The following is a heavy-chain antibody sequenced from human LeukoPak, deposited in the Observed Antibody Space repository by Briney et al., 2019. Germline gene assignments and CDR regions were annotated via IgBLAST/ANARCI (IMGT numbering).Heavy chain of an antibody. CDR1: GGSFSGYY. J-gene: IGHJ4*02. CDR3: VRNGDYYRLDY. CDR2: INHSGST. Sequence: SETLSLTCAVYGGSFSGYYWSWIRQPPGKGLEWIGEINHSGSTNYNPSLKSRVTISVDTSKNQFSLKLSSVTAADTAVYYCVRNGDYYRLDYWGQGTLVTVSS. D-gene: IGHD3-22*01. V-gene: IGHV4-34*01.